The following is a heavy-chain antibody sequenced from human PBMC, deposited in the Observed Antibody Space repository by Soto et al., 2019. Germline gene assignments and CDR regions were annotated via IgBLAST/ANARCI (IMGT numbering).Heavy chain of an antibody. Sequence: EVQLVEYGGGLVKPGGSLRLSCAASGFTFSSYSMNWVRQAPGTGLEWVSSISSSSSYIYYADSVKGRFTITRDNAKNSLYLQMNSLIAEDTAVYYCARPRGYYYYYGMEVCGQGTTVTVAS. CDR2: ISSSSSYI. CDR3: ARPRGYYYYYGMEV. D-gene: IGHD3-16*01. J-gene: IGHJ6*02. V-gene: IGHV3-21*03. CDR1: GFTFSSYS.